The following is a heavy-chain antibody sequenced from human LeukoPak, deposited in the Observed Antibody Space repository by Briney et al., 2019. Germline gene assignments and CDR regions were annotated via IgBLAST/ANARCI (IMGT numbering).Heavy chain of an antibody. D-gene: IGHD1-26*01. CDR1: GGSISSGGYS. Sequence: SQTLSLTCAVSGGSISSGGYSWSWIRQPAGKGLEWIGRIYTSGSTNYNPSLKSRVTMSVDTSKNQFSLKLSSVTAADTAVYYCARGVIVGATNWFDPWGQGTLVTVSS. J-gene: IGHJ5*02. CDR3: ARGVIVGATNWFDP. V-gene: IGHV4-61*02. CDR2: IYTSGST.